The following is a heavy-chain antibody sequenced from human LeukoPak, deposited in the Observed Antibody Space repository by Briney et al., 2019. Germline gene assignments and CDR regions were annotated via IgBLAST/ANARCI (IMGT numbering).Heavy chain of an antibody. V-gene: IGHV4-34*01. CDR1: DESFSGPY. J-gene: IGHJ4*02. CDR2: INDGGYT. D-gene: IGHD3-22*01. Sequence: SETLSLTCGVYDESFSGPYWSWIRQPPGKGLEWIGEINDGGYTNYNPSLESRVTLSVDTSKKQFSLNLRSVTAADTAVYYCAREDYDSPPARYWGQGTLVTVSS. CDR3: AREDYDSPPARY.